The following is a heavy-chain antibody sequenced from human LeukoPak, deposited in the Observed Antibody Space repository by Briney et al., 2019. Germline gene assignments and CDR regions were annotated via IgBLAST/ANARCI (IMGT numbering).Heavy chain of an antibody. CDR2: ISYDGSNK. J-gene: IGHJ4*02. V-gene: IGHV3-30*04. CDR3: AKLWEIQLWSTFDY. D-gene: IGHD5-18*01. Sequence: GGSLRLSCAASGFTFSSYAMHWVRHAPGKGLEWVAVISYDGSNKYYADSVKGRFTISRDNSKNTLYLQMNSLRAEDTAVYYCAKLWEIQLWSTFDYWGQGTLVTVSS. CDR1: GFTFSSYA.